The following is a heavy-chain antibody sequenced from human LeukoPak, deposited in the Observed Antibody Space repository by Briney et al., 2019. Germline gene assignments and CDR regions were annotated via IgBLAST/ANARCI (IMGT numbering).Heavy chain of an antibody. D-gene: IGHD5-18*01. J-gene: IGHJ3*02. CDR3: ARDMEDTAMVTGAGAFDI. V-gene: IGHV3-64*01. Sequence: GGSLRLSCAASGFTFSSYAMNWVRQAPGKGLEYVSAISSNGGSTYYANSVKGRFTISRDNSKNTLYLQMGSLRAEDMAVYYCARDMEDTAMVTGAGAFDIWGQGTMVTVSS. CDR2: ISSNGGST. CDR1: GFTFSSYA.